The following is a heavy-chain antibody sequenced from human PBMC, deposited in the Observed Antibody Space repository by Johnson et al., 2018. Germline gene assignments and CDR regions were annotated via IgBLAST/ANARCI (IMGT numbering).Heavy chain of an antibody. CDR3: AKKDYGPTEYFQH. CDR1: GFTFSSYG. D-gene: IGHD4-17*01. Sequence: VQLVESGGGVVQPGRSLRLSCAASGFTFSSYGMHWVRQAPGKGLEWVAVISYDGSNKYYADSVKGRFTISRDNSKNTVYLKMNSLRAEDTAVYFCAKKDYGPTEYFQHWGQGTLVTVSS. J-gene: IGHJ1*01. V-gene: IGHV3-30*18. CDR2: ISYDGSNK.